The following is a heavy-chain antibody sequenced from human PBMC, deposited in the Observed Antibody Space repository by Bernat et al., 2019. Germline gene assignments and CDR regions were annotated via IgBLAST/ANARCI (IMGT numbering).Heavy chain of an antibody. J-gene: IGHJ6*02. Sequence: QVQLVESGGGVVQPGRSLRLSCAASGFTFSSYAMHWVRQAPGKGLEWVAVISYDGSNKYYADSVKGRFTISRDNSKNTLYLQMNSLRAEDTAVYYCARGEWFGDYGMDVWGQGTTVTVSS. CDR3: ARGEWFGDYGMDV. CDR2: ISYDGSNK. D-gene: IGHD3-10*01. V-gene: IGHV3-30*01. CDR1: GFTFSSYA.